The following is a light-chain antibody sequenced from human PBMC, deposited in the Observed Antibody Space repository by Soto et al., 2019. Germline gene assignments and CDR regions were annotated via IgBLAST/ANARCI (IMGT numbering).Light chain of an antibody. J-gene: IGKJ1*01. CDR1: QLVDRW. V-gene: IGKV1-5*01. Sequence: SHKPQSHATLSAAVRDGVTVSWRASQLVDRWLAWYQQKPGKAPKLLISDASTLESGVPSRFSGSGSVTEFTLAIASLQPDDFATYYCQQYKDYTYTFGQGTKVDIK. CDR2: DAS. CDR3: QQYKDYTYT.